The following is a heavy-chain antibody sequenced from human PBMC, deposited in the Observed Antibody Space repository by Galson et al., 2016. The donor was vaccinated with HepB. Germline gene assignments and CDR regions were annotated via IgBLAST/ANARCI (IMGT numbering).Heavy chain of an antibody. V-gene: IGHV3-7*01. Sequence: SLRLSCAGSGFTFKNYWISWVRQAPGKGLEWVANMKPDESEIYYADSVKGRFIILRDNARTSLYLQMYSLRAEDTAVYYCAKEATFGMAYSFDYWGQESLVTVSS. CDR1: GFTFKNYW. J-gene: IGHJ4*02. CDR2: MKPDESEI. CDR3: AKEATFGMAYSFDY. D-gene: IGHD2-21*01.